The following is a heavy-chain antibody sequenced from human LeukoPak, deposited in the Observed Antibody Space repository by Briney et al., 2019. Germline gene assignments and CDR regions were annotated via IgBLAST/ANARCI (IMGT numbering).Heavy chain of an antibody. CDR3: ARELRNGGSTFDV. J-gene: IGHJ3*01. D-gene: IGHD1-1*01. CDR1: GFTFSRYD. CDR2: IGSAGDP. Sequence: AGGSLRLSCAASGFTFSRYDMHWVRQAPGKGLEWVSAIGSAGDPYYLGSVKGRFIISRENDKSSLSLQMDSLRVEDTAVYYCARELRNGGSTFDVWGQGTMVTVSS. V-gene: IGHV3-13*05.